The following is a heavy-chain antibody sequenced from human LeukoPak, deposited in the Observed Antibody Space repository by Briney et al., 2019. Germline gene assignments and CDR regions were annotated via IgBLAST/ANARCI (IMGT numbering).Heavy chain of an antibody. CDR1: GGSISSSSYY. D-gene: IGHD4-17*01. V-gene: IGHV4-39*07. CDR3: ARDYGDYDWTPSSAAFDI. J-gene: IGHJ3*02. CDR2: IYYSGST. Sequence: TSETLSLTCTVSGGSISSSSYYWGWIRQPPGKGLEWIGSIYYSGSTYYNPSLKSRVTISVDTSKNQFSLKLSSVTAADTAVYYCARDYGDYDWTPSSAAFDIWGQGTMVTVSS.